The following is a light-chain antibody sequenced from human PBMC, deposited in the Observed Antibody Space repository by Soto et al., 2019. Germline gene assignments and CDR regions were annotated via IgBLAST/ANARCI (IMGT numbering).Light chain of an antibody. CDR2: DAS. CDR3: QQRSNWPSIT. Sequence: EIVLTQSPATLSLSPGERATLSCRASRSVSSYLAWYQQKPGQAPRLLIYDASNRATGIPARFSGSGSGTDFTLTISSLEPEDFAVYYCQQRSNWPSITFGQGKRLEIK. J-gene: IGKJ5*01. V-gene: IGKV3-11*01. CDR1: RSVSSY.